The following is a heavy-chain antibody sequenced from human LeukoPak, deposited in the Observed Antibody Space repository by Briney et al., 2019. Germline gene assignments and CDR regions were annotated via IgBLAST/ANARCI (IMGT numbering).Heavy chain of an antibody. V-gene: IGHV3-30*18. J-gene: IGHJ4*02. Sequence: GRSLRLSCAASGFTFSSYGMHWVRQAPGKGLEWVAVISYDGSNKYYADSVKGRFTISRDNSKNTLYLQMNSLRAEDTAVYCCAKAEDTAMVDYWGQGTLVTVSS. D-gene: IGHD5-18*01. CDR3: AKAEDTAMVDY. CDR1: GFTFSSYG. CDR2: ISYDGSNK.